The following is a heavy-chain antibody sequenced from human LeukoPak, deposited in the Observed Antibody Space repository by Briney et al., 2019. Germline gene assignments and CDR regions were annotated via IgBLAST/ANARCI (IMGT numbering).Heavy chain of an antibody. Sequence: GGSLRLSCAASGFTFSSNYMSWVRQAPGKGLEWVSVLHSGGNTNYADSVKGRFTISRDNSKNTVYLQMNSLRAEDTAVYYCARGSHTAFDYWGQGTLVTVSS. J-gene: IGHJ4*02. V-gene: IGHV3-53*01. CDR1: GFTFSSNY. CDR3: ARGSHTAFDY. D-gene: IGHD2-2*02. CDR2: LHSGGNT.